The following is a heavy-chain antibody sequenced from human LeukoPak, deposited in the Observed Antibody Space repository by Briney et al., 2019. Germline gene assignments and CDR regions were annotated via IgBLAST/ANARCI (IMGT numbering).Heavy chain of an antibody. Sequence: PSETLSLTCTVSGGSISSSSYYWGWIRQPPGKGLEWIGSIYYSGSTYYNPSLKSRVTISVDTSKNQFSLKLSSVTAADTAVYYCARVDYGDTVYYDYWGQGTLVTVSS. CDR1: GGSISSSSYY. J-gene: IGHJ4*02. CDR2: IYYSGST. V-gene: IGHV4-39*01. CDR3: ARVDYGDTVYYDY. D-gene: IGHD4-17*01.